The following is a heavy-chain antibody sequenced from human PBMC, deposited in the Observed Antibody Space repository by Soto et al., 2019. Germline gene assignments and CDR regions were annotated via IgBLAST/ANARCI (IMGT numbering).Heavy chain of an antibody. D-gene: IGHD6-6*01. CDR3: ARFASGFDT. CDR2: IYHSGST. CDR1: GYSISSGYY. V-gene: IGHV4-38-2*01. J-gene: IGHJ5*02. Sequence: SETLSLTCAVSGYSISSGYYWGWIRQPPGKGLEWIGSIYHSGSTYYNPSLKSRVTISVDTSKNQFSLKLSSVTAADTAVYYCARFASGFDTWGQGTRVTVSS.